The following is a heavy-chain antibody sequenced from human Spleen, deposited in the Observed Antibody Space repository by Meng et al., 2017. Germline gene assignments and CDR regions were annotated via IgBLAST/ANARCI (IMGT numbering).Heavy chain of an antibody. J-gene: IGHJ4*01. CDR1: GFTISSYW. Sequence: GESLKISCAASGFTISSYWMHWVRQAPGKGLEWVANIKQDGSEKYYVDSVKGRSTISRDNAKNSLYLQMNSLRAEDTALYYCAKVLMATPSFVGGFDYWGQGTMVTVSS. CDR2: IKQDGSEK. V-gene: IGHV3-7*03. D-gene: IGHD5-24*01. CDR3: AKVLMATPSFVGGFDY.